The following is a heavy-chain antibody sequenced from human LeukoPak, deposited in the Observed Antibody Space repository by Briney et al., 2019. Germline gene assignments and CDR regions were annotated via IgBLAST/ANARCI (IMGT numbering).Heavy chain of an antibody. V-gene: IGHV5-51*01. CDR3: ARHEVRGLGYYFHY. Sequence: NPGESLKISCKGSGYTFTSYWIAWVRQMPGKRLEWMGIIYPGDSDTTYSPSFQGQVTISADKSISTAYLQWSSLKASDTAIYYCARHEVRGLGYYFHYWGQGTLVTVSA. CDR1: GYTFTSYW. J-gene: IGHJ4*02. CDR2: IYPGDSDT. D-gene: IGHD3-10*01.